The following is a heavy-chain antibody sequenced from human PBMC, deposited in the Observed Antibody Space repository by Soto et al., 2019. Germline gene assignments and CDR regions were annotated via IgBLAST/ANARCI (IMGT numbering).Heavy chain of an antibody. D-gene: IGHD6-25*01. Sequence: QVQLVESGGGVVQPGRSLRLSCAASGFTFSSYGMHWVRQAPGKGLEWVAVISYDGSNKYYADSVKGRFTISRYNSKNTLYLQMNSLRAEDTAVYYCAKDQGGAALDYWGQGTLVTVSS. CDR1: GFTFSSYG. CDR3: AKDQGGAALDY. V-gene: IGHV3-30*18. J-gene: IGHJ4*02. CDR2: ISYDGSNK.